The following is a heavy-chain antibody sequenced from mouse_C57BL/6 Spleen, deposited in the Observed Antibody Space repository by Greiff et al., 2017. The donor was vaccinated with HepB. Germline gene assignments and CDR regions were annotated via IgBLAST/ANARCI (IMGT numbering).Heavy chain of an antibody. J-gene: IGHJ3*01. CDR1: GFTFSSYA. Sequence: DVKLQESGGGLVKPGGSLKLSCAASGFTFSSYAMSWVRQTPEKRLEWVATISDGGSYTYYPDNVKGRFTISRDNAKNNLYLQMSHLKSEDTAMYYCARKARWFAYWGQGTLVTVSA. V-gene: IGHV5-4*03. CDR3: ARKARWFAY. D-gene: IGHD3-1*01. CDR2: ISDGGSYT.